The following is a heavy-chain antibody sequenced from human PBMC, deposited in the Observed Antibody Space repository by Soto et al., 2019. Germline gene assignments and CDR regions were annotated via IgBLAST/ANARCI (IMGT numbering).Heavy chain of an antibody. CDR3: ARDMSGCSSSDCYLSGWFDP. CDR1: GAPITSGAYS. Sequence: QLQLRESGSGLVKPSQPLSLTCTVSGAPITSGAYSWSWIRQPPGKGLEWIGFIYQSGSTHYNPSLKGRVTISVDRSKNHFSMQLTSLTASDTAGYYWARDMSGCSSSDCYLSGWFDPWGPGTLVTVSS. J-gene: IGHJ5*02. V-gene: IGHV4-30-2*01. CDR2: IYQSGST. D-gene: IGHD2-21*02.